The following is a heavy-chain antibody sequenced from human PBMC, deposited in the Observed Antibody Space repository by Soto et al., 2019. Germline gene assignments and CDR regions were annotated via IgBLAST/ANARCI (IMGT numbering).Heavy chain of an antibody. Sequence: EVQLVESGGGLVQPGGSLRLSCAASGFTFSDHYMDWVRQAPGKGLEWVGGSKNKADSYTTEYAASVKGRFTISRDGSKTSLFLQMNSLKTEDTAVYYCTVWGSGNDFGAAWGQGILVTVSS. V-gene: IGHV3-72*01. J-gene: IGHJ4*02. CDR3: TVWGSGNDFGAA. CDR1: GFTFSDHY. CDR2: SKNKADSYTT. D-gene: IGHD3-10*01.